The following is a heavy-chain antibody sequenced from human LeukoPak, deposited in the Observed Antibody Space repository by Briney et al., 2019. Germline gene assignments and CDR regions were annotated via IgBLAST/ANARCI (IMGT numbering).Heavy chain of an antibody. CDR2: IYYSGST. V-gene: IGHV4-59*01. Sequence: SETLSLTCAVSGGSISTSYWTWIRQPPGKGLEWIGYIYYSGSTNYNPSLKSRVTISVDTSKNQFSLKLSSVTAADTAVYYCARVLGAAADLWALDYWGQGTLVTVSS. J-gene: IGHJ4*02. CDR3: ARVLGAAADLWALDY. D-gene: IGHD6-13*01. CDR1: GGSISTSY.